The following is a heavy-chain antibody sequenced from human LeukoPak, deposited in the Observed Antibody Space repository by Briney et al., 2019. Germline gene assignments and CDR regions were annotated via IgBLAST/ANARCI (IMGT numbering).Heavy chain of an antibody. V-gene: IGHV4-59*01. CDR2: IYYSGST. J-gene: IGHJ6*02. Sequence: SETLSLTCSVSGGSISSYYWSWIRQPPGKGLEWIGYIYYSGSTNYNPSLKSRVTISVDTSKNQFSLKLSSVTAADTAVYYCARVKGIAVAGRDYYYYYGMDVWGQGTTVTVSS. CDR3: ARVKGIAVAGRDYYYYYGMDV. CDR1: GGSISSYY. D-gene: IGHD6-19*01.